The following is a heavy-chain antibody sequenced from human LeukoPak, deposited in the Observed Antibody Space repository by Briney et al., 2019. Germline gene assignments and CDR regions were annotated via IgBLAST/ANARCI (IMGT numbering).Heavy chain of an antibody. D-gene: IGHD6-19*01. Sequence: GSSVKVSCKASGGTFSSYAISWVRQAPGQGLEWMGGIIPIFGTANYAQKFQGRVTITANESTSTAYMELSSLRSEDTAVYYCARDPTYSGGWYGGGYWGQGTLVTVSS. CDR1: GGTFSSYA. V-gene: IGHV1-69*01. J-gene: IGHJ4*02. CDR3: ARDPTYSGGWYGGGY. CDR2: IIPIFGTA.